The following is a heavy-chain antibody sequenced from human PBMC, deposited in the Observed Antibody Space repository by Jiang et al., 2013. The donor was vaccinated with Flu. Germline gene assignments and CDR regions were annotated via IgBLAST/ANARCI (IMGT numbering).Heavy chain of an antibody. V-gene: IGHV1-18*01. Sequence: GAEVKKPGASVKVSCKASGYTFTSYGISWVRQAPGQGLEWVGWISAYDGNTNYAQKLQDRVTMTTDTSTSTASMELRSLRSDDTAVYYCAREGYCSGGSCHRHFDYWGQGTLVTVSS. D-gene: IGHD2-15*01. CDR2: ISAYDGNT. J-gene: IGHJ4*02. CDR1: GYTFTSYG. CDR3: AREGYCSGGSCHRHFDY.